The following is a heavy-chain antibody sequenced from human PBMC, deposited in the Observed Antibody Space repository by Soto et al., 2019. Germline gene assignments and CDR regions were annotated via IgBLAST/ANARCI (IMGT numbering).Heavy chain of an antibody. J-gene: IGHJ3*02. Sequence: PGGSLRLSCVASGFTFSTYDMHWARQVTGKGLEWVSAIGTLFDTYYAGSVKGRFTVSRENAKNSLYLDLTRLRAEDTAVYFCVRDYYDTSGYPNTFDMWGQGTMVTVSS. D-gene: IGHD3-22*01. CDR2: IGTLFDT. CDR1: GFTFSTYD. V-gene: IGHV3-13*01. CDR3: VRDYYDTSGYPNTFDM.